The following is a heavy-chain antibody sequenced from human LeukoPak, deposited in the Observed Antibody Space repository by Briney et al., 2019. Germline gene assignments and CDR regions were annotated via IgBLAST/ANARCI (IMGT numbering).Heavy chain of an antibody. D-gene: IGHD6-19*01. Sequence: GGSLRLSCAASGFTFSSYAMSWVRQAPGKGLEWVSAISGSGGSTYYADSVKGRFTISRDNSKNTLYLQMNSLRAEDTAVYYCARVGSGWYRGSYFDYWGQGTLVTVSS. CDR2: ISGSGGST. CDR1: GFTFSSYA. CDR3: ARVGSGWYRGSYFDY. V-gene: IGHV3-23*01. J-gene: IGHJ4*02.